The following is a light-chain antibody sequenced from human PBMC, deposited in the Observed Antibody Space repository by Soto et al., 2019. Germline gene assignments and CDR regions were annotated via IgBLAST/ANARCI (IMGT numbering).Light chain of an antibody. CDR3: QEYNSYST. CDR1: QSISNH. Sequence: DIQMTQSPSSLSASVEDRVIITCRASQSISNHLNWYQQKPGKAPKLLIYDASSLESGVPSRFSGSGSGTEFTLTISSLQPDDFATYYCQEYNSYSTFGQGTRLEIK. V-gene: IGKV1-5*01. J-gene: IGKJ5*01. CDR2: DAS.